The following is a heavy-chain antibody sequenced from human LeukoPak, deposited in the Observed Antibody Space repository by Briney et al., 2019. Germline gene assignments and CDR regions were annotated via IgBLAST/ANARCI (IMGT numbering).Heavy chain of an antibody. CDR1: GFTFSSYG. D-gene: IGHD3-9*01. J-gene: IGHJ4*02. V-gene: IGHV3-33*06. CDR3: AKDSARYFDWLLLDY. CDR2: IWYDGSNK. Sequence: GGSLRLSCAVSGFTFSSYGMQWVRQAPAKGLEWVAVIWYDGSNKYYADSVKGRFTISRDNSKYTLYLQMNSLRAEDTAVYYCAKDSARYFDWLLLDYWGQGTLVTVSS.